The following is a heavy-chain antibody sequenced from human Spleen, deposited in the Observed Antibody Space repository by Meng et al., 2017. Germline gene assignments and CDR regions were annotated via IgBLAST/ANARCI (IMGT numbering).Heavy chain of an antibody. Sequence: SETLSLTCTVSGGSISSYYWSWIRQPPGKGLEWIGSIYHSGSTYYNPSLKSRVTISVDTSKNQFSLKLSSVTAADTAVYYCASLQANYYGSGSYFIGAGAFDIRGQGTMVTVSS. CDR1: GGSISSYY. D-gene: IGHD3-10*01. J-gene: IGHJ3*02. CDR3: ASLQANYYGSGSYFIGAGAFDI. V-gene: IGHV4-59*08. CDR2: IYHSGST.